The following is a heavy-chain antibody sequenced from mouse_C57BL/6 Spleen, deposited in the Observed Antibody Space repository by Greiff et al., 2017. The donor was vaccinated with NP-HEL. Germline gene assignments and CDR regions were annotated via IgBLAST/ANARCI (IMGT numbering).Heavy chain of an antibody. Sequence: EVQGVESGGGLVKPGGSLKLSCAASGFTFSSYAMSWVRQTPEKRLEWVATISDGGSYTYYPDNVKGRFTISRDNAKNNLYLQMSHLKSEDTAMYYCARGLWLRYYAMDYWGQGTSVTVSS. J-gene: IGHJ4*01. D-gene: IGHD2-2*01. CDR2: ISDGGSYT. CDR1: GFTFSSYA. V-gene: IGHV5-4*01. CDR3: ARGLWLRYYAMDY.